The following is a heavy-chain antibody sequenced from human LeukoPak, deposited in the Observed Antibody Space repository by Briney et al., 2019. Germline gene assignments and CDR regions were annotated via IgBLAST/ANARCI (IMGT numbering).Heavy chain of an antibody. Sequence: SVKVSCKASGGTFSSYGITWVRQARGHGLEWMGRIIPSLGIANYAQKLQGRVTMTTDTSTSTAYMELRSLRSDDTAVYYCARDSSGFDYWGQGTLVTVSS. CDR2: IIPSLGIA. D-gene: IGHD6-19*01. V-gene: IGHV1-69*04. CDR3: ARDSSGFDY. J-gene: IGHJ4*02. CDR1: GGTFSSYG.